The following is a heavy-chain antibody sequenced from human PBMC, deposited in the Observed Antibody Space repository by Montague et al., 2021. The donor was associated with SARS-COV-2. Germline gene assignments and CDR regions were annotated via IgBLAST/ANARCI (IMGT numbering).Heavy chain of an antibody. V-gene: IGHV4-61*02. CDR2: IHTSGST. D-gene: IGHD3-10*01. CDR1: GGSINSGRYY. J-gene: IGHJ4*02. CDR3: AREISGPDYFDY. Sequence: TLSLTCTVSGGSINSGRYYWSWIRQTAGKGLEWIGRIHTSGSTNYNPSFESRVIISADTSKNHFSLKLRSVTAADTAVYYCAREISGPDYFDYWGQGTLVTVSS.